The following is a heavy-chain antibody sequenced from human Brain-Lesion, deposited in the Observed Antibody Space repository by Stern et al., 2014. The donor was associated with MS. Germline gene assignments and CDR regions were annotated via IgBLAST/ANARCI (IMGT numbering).Heavy chain of an antibody. CDR1: GGSITSSSYY. CDR3: VRPDIMGTIWN. CDR2: VYYTGST. V-gene: IGHV4-39*01. J-gene: IGHJ4*02. D-gene: IGHD1-26*01. Sequence: VQLVESGPGLVKPSETLSLTCTVSGGSITSSSYYWGWIRQPPGRGLEYIGTVYYTGSTFYDPSLKSRVTISVDTSKNQVALKLPSGTAADTAVYDCVRPDIMGTIWNWGQGTLVTVSS.